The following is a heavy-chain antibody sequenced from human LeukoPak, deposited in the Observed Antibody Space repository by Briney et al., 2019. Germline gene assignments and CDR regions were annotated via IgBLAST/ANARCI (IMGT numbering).Heavy chain of an antibody. Sequence: GGSLRLSCAASGFTFSSYEMNWVRQAPGKGLEWVSYISSSGSTIYYADSVKGRFTISRDNAKNSLYLQMNSLRAEDTAVYYCAGAGYYGPDPSDYWGQGTLVTVSS. D-gene: IGHD3-9*01. CDR1: GFTFSSYE. CDR3: AGAGYYGPDPSDY. CDR2: ISSSGSTI. J-gene: IGHJ4*02. V-gene: IGHV3-48*03.